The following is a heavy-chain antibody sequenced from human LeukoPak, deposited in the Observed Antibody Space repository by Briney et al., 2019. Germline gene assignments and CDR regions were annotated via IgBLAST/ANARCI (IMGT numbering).Heavy chain of an antibody. D-gene: IGHD2-2*01. Sequence: SETLSLTCTVSGSSISSYYWSWIRQPAGKGLEWIGRIYTSGSTNYNPSLKSRVTMSVDTSKNQFSLKLTSVTAADTAVYYCGRPPNDVPANNAFDIWGQGTMVTVSS. CDR1: GSSISSYY. CDR2: IYTSGST. CDR3: GRPPNDVPANNAFDI. J-gene: IGHJ3*02. V-gene: IGHV4-4*07.